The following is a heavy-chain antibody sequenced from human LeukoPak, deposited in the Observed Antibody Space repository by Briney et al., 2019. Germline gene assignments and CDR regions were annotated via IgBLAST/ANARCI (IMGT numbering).Heavy chain of an antibody. CDR2: ISGGDGST. J-gene: IGHJ6*03. Sequence: GGSLRLSCAASGFTFSSYAMSWVRLAPGKGLKWVSSISGGDGSTYYANSVKGRFTISRDNSKNTLYLQMNSLRAEDTAVYFCAKGSKAVLFTRDHYMDVWGKGTTVTISS. D-gene: IGHD6-19*01. CDR1: GFTFSSYA. CDR3: AKGSKAVLFTRDHYMDV. V-gene: IGHV3-23*01.